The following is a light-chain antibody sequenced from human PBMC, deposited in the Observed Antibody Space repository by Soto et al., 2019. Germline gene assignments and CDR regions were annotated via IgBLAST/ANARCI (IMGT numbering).Light chain of an antibody. J-gene: IGLJ3*02. CDR1: RGSNNYA. CDR3: QSWGTGNRV. V-gene: IGLV4-69*02. Sequence: QSVLTQPPSASASLGASVNLTCILSRGSNNYAIAWHQQQPGRGPRYLLKVNSDGSHNKGDGIPDRFSGSSSGAERHLTISGLQSEDEAVYFCQSWGTGNRVFGGGTKVTVL. CDR2: VNSDGSH.